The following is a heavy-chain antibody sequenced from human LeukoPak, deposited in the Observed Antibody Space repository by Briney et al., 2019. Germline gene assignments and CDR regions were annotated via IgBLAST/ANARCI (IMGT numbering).Heavy chain of an antibody. J-gene: IGHJ4*02. Sequence: SETLSLTCSVSGGSLTSHYWSWIRQPPGKGLEWIGYISSSGSTSDNPSLKSRVTISLDTSKNQFSLKVNSVTAADTAVYYCARNRDGYNSFDYWGQGTLVTVSS. D-gene: IGHD5-24*01. V-gene: IGHV4-59*11. CDR3: ARNRDGYNSFDY. CDR2: ISSSGST. CDR1: GGSLTSHY.